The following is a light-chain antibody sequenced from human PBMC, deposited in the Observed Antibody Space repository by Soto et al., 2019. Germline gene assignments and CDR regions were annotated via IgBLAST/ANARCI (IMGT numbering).Light chain of an antibody. V-gene: IGLV1-44*01. CDR1: SSNIGSNA. Sequence: QSPLPQPPSASGTPGQRFTISCSGSSSNIGSNAVSWYQHLPGAAPKLLIYSNNQRPSGVPDRFSGSKSGTSASLAISGLQSEDEADYYCASWDNSLNGYVFGTGTKVTVL. CDR3: ASWDNSLNGYV. CDR2: SNN. J-gene: IGLJ1*01.